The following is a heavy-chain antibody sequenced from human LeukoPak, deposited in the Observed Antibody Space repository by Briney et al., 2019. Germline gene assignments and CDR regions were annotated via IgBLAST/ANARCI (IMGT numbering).Heavy chain of an antibody. CDR1: GGSISSSNW. Sequence: SEPLSLTCDVSGGSISSSNWWSWVQPHPGKRLERIGEITHSGSTNYNPSLKSRVTISVDKSENQFSLKMSSVTAADTAVYYCARVGIYYYGSGALDAFDIWGQGTMVSVSS. CDR3: ARVGIYYYGSGALDAFDI. V-gene: IGHV4-4*02. J-gene: IGHJ3*02. D-gene: IGHD3-10*01. CDR2: ITHSGST.